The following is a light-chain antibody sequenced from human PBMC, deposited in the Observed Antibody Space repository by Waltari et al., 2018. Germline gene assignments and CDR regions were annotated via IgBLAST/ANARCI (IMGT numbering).Light chain of an antibody. CDR2: EVS. J-gene: IGLJ2*01. CDR1: TSDLGRYHT. CDR3: SSYTSSITLL. Sequence: QSALTQPPSVSGSPGQSVPLSCTGPTSDLGRYHTVSWYKQPPGTAPKLMVYEVSNRPSGVPDRFSGSKSGNTASLTISGLQAEDEADYYCSSYTSSITLLFGGGTKLTVL. V-gene: IGLV2-18*02.